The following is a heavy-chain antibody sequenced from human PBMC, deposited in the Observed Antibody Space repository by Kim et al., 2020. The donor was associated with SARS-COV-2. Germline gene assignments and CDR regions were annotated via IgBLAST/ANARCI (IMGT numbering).Heavy chain of an antibody. CDR2: ISAYNGNT. CDR3: ARDQGAIPSPSLLRFLEWLSYGMDV. Sequence: ASVTVSCKASGYTFTSYGISWVRQAPGQGLEWMGWISAYNGNTNYAQKLQGRVTMTTDTSTSTAYMELRSLRSDDTAVYYCARDQGAIPSPSLLRFLEWLSYGMDVWGQGTTVTVSS. J-gene: IGHJ6*02. V-gene: IGHV1-18*01. CDR1: GYTFTSYG. D-gene: IGHD3-3*01.